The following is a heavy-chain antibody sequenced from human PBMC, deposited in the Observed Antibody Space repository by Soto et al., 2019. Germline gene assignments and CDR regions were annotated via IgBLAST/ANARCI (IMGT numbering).Heavy chain of an antibody. Sequence: QVQLVQSGAEVKKPGASVKVSCKASGYTFTSYGISWVRQAPGQGLEWMGWISAYNGNTNYAQKLQVRDTMTTDTSTGTAYMELRSLGTDNTAVDYCASAKWDGSGSYSAYWGQGSLVAVSS. D-gene: IGHD3-10*01. V-gene: IGHV1-18*01. CDR3: ASAKWDGSGSYSAY. J-gene: IGHJ4*02. CDR1: GYTFTSYG. CDR2: ISAYNGNT.